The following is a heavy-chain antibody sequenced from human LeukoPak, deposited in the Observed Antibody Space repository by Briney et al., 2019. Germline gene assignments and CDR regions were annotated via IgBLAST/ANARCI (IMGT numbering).Heavy chain of an antibody. CDR2: ISSSSSYI. CDR3: ARYYDFWSSYSSYYYMDV. Sequence: GGSLRLSCAASGFTFSSYSMNWVRQAPGKGLEWVSSISSSSSYIYYADSVKGRFTISRGNAKNSLYLQMNSLRAEDTAVYYCARYYDFWSSYSSYYYMDVWGKGTTVTVSS. J-gene: IGHJ6*03. CDR1: GFTFSSYS. V-gene: IGHV3-21*01. D-gene: IGHD3-3*01.